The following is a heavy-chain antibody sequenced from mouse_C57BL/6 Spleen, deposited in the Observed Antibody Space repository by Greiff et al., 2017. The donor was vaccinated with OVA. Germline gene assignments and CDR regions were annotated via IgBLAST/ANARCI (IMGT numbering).Heavy chain of an antibody. Sequence: VKLQESGAELVRPGSSVKLSCKASGYTFTSYWMHWVKQRPIQGLEWIGNIDPSDSETHYNQKFKDKATLTVDKSSSTAYMQLSSLTSEDSAVYYCARWDTTVVANFDYWGQGTTLTVSS. J-gene: IGHJ2*01. CDR2: IDPSDSET. D-gene: IGHD1-1*01. V-gene: IGHV1-52*01. CDR1: GYTFTSYW. CDR3: ARWDTTVVANFDY.